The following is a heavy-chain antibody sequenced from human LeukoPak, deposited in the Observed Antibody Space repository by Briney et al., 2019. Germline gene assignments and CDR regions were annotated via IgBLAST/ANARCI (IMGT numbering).Heavy chain of an antibody. CDR2: IYYSGST. Sequence: SETLSFTCTVSGGSISSGDYYWSWIRQPPGKGLEWIGYIYYSGSTYYNPSLKSRVTISVDTSKNQFSLKLSSVTAADTAVYYCARTYSCSYLGYYYYMDVWGKGTTVTVSS. J-gene: IGHJ6*03. CDR3: ARTYSCSYLGYYYYMDV. CDR1: GGSISSGDYY. D-gene: IGHD6-6*01. V-gene: IGHV4-30-4*08.